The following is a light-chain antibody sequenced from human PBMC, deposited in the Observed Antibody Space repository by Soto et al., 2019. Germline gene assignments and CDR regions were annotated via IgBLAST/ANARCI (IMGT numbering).Light chain of an antibody. CDR1: QSVLYSSNNKNY. Sequence: DIVMTQSPDFLAVSLGERATINCKSSQSVLYSSNNKNYLAWYQQKPGQPPKLLFYWASTRESGVPDRFSGSGSGTDFTLTIRSLQAEDVAVYYCQQHYSTPLTFGGGTKVEIK. CDR2: WAS. CDR3: QQHYSTPLT. J-gene: IGKJ4*01. V-gene: IGKV4-1*01.